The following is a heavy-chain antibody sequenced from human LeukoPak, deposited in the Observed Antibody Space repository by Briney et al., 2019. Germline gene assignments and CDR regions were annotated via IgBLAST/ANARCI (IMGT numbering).Heavy chain of an antibody. CDR3: ARRGSITGWSFDY. CDR1: GFAFSSYS. V-gene: IGHV3-21*04. CDR2: ISADSSYT. Sequence: GGSLRLSCAASGFAFSSYSMNWVRQAPGKGLEWVSTISADSSYTYYADSVRGRFTVSRDTSKKTLYLQMNSLRAEDTAVYFCARRGSITGWSFDYWGLGSLVTVSS. J-gene: IGHJ4*02. D-gene: IGHD1-14*01.